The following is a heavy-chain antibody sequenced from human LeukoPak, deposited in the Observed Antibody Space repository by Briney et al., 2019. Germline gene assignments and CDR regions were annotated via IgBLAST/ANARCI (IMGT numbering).Heavy chain of an antibody. CDR2: IWYDGSNK. J-gene: IGHJ4*02. CDR1: GFTFSSYG. V-gene: IGHV3-33*01. Sequence: GRSLRLSCAASGFTFSSYGMHWVRQAPGKGLEGVAVIWYDGSNKYYAGSVKGRFTISRDNSKNTLYLQMNSLRAEDTPVYYCASTLDYWGQGTLVTVSS. CDR3: ASTLDY.